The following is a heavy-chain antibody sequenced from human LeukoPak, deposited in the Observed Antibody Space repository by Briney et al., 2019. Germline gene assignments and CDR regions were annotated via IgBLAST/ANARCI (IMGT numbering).Heavy chain of an antibody. V-gene: IGHV3-33*01. D-gene: IGHD2-2*01. CDR3: ARQTGESTNFDN. CDR2: IWYDGSNK. J-gene: IGHJ4*02. CDR1: GFTFSSYG. Sequence: GGSLRLSCAASGFTFSSYGMHWVRQAPGKGLEWVAVIWYDGSNKYYADSVKGRFTISRDNSKNTLYLQMNSLRAEDTAVYYCARQTGESTNFDNWGQGTLVTVSS.